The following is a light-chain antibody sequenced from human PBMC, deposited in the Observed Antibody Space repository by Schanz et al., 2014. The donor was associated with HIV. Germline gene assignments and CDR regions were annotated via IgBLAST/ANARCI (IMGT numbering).Light chain of an antibody. J-gene: IGKJ1*01. Sequence: EIVLTQSPGTLSLSPGETATLSCRASQSVSSNYLAWYQQKPGQAPRLLIYGASSRATGIPDRFSGSGSGTDFTLTISRLEPEDFAVYYCQQYGTSPTWTFGQGTKVEV. CDR2: GAS. CDR3: QQYGTSPTWT. CDR1: QSVSSNY. V-gene: IGKV3-20*01.